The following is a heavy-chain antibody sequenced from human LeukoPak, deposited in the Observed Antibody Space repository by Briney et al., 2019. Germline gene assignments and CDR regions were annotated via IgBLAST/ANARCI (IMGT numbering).Heavy chain of an antibody. D-gene: IGHD1-26*01. V-gene: IGHV3-30*02. Sequence: PGGSLRLSCAASGFIFSDYVMNWLRQAPGRGLEWVAYIRYDGSHKYYIDSVKGRFTISRDNSKNTLYLQMNSLRAEDTAVYYCAKDRHEWEPYYFDYWGQGTLVTVSS. CDR3: AKDRHEWEPYYFDY. J-gene: IGHJ4*02. CDR1: GFIFSDYV. CDR2: IRYDGSHK.